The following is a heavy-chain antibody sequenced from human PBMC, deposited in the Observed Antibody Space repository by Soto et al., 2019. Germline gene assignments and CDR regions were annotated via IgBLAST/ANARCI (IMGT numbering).Heavy chain of an antibody. Sequence: EVQLVESGGGLVKPGGSLRLSCAASGFTFSSYSMNWVRQAPGKGLEWVSSISSSSSYIYYVDSVKGRFTISRDNAKNSLYLQMNSLRAEDTAVYYCARDLDSGYESWGQGTLVTVSS. D-gene: IGHD5-12*01. CDR3: ARDLDSGYES. V-gene: IGHV3-21*01. J-gene: IGHJ4*02. CDR2: ISSSSSYI. CDR1: GFTFSSYS.